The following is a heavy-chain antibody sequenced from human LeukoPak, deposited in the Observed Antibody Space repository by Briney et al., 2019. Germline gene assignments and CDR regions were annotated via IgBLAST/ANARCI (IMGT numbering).Heavy chain of an antibody. D-gene: IGHD6-19*01. V-gene: IGHV3-30*04. CDR2: ISYDGSNK. J-gene: IGHJ4*02. CDR1: GFTFSSYA. Sequence: PGRSLRLSCAASGFTFSSYAMHWVRQAPGKGLEWVAVISYDGSNKYYADSVKGRFTISRDNSKNTLYLQMNSLRAEDTAVYYCARGPGAVAVIYWGQGTLVTLSS. CDR3: ARGPGAVAVIY.